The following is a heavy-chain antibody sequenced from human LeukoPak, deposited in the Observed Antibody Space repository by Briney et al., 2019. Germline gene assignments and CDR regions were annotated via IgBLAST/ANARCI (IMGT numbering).Heavy chain of an antibody. CDR3: AELGITMIGGV. Sequence: QPGGTLRLSCAASGFTFTKYAMSWVRQAAGKGLEWVSAIGGSGTKTFYAESVKGRFTISRDNSNNILFLQMESLKAEDTAVYYCAELGITMIGGVWGKGTTVTISS. CDR1: GFTFTKYA. CDR2: IGGSGTKT. D-gene: IGHD3-10*02. V-gene: IGHV3-23*01. J-gene: IGHJ6*04.